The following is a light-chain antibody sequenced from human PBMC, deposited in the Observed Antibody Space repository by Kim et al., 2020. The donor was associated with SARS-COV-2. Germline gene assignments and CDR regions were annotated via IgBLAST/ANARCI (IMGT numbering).Light chain of an antibody. Sequence: ASYVDKVPITSWPSQHISSRLAGCQQKPRKTPPLLLYDDASFEGRVPSTFSGSGSATAFTLTISSLQPHDFAAYYCQQYNSYSLTFGPGTKVDIK. V-gene: IGKV1-5*01. CDR1: QHISSR. CDR3: QQYNSYSLT. CDR2: DDA. J-gene: IGKJ1*01.